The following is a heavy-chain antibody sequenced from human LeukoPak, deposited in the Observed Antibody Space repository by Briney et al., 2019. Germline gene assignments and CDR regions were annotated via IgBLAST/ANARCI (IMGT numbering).Heavy chain of an antibody. Sequence: ASVKVSCKASGDTFTSYYMHWVRQAPGQGREWMGIINPWGGSISCAQKLQGRFTMTRDTSRTTVYMELSSLRSEDTAVYYCGRDGYCSGGSCYYLDYWGQGTLVTVSS. V-gene: IGHV1-46*04. CDR3: GRDGYCSGGSCYYLDY. D-gene: IGHD2-15*01. J-gene: IGHJ4*02. CDR2: INPWGGSI. CDR1: GDTFTSYY.